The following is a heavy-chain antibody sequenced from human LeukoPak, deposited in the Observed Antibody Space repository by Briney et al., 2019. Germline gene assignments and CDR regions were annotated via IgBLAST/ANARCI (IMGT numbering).Heavy chain of an antibody. CDR2: ISYDGSNK. V-gene: IGHV3-30*18. Sequence: GGSLRLSCAASGFTFSSYGMHWVRQAPGKGLEWVAVISYDGSNKYYADSVKGRFTISRDNSKNTLYLQMNSLRAEDTAVYYCAKLSGTIFYPYAAFDIWGQGTMVTVSS. CDR3: AKLSGTIFYPYAAFDI. D-gene: IGHD3-3*01. J-gene: IGHJ3*02. CDR1: GFTFSSYG.